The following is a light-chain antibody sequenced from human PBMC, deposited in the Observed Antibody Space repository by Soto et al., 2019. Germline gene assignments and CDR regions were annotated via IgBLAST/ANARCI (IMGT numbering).Light chain of an antibody. CDR1: QSISTW. CDR3: QQYNSYSSGT. J-gene: IGKJ1*01. CDR2: KAS. V-gene: IGKV1-5*03. Sequence: DIQMTQSPSTLSASVGDRVTITSRASQSISTWLAWYQQKPGKAPNLLIYKASSLESGVPSRFSGSGSGTEFTLTISSLQPDDFATYYCQQYNSYSSGTFGQGTKVEIK.